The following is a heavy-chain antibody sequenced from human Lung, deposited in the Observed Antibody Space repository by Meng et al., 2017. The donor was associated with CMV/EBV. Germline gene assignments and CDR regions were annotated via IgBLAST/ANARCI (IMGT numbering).Heavy chain of an antibody. CDR3: ARHHHSPTFDY. J-gene: IGHJ4*02. V-gene: IGHV4-39*01. CDR2: VVYSGTT. Sequence: QVQLQGRGPGLVKPSETLSLTCTVSGGSISSSSYYWAWIRQPPGEGLEWIGSVVYSGTTYYTSSLKSRVSISVDTSKNQFSLKLSSVTAADTAVYYCARHHHSPTFDYWGQGTLVTVSS. CDR1: GGSISSSSYY. D-gene: IGHD1-14*01.